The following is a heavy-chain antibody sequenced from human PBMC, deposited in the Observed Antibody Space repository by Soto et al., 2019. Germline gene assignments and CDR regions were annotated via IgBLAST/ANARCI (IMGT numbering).Heavy chain of an antibody. CDR1: GFTFSNYW. Sequence: EVQLVESGGGLVQPGGSLRLTCAASGFTFSNYWMHWVRQAPGKGLVWVARINRDGSTTTYADSVKGRFTISRDNVKSTVYLQMNSLRAEDTAVYYCATHGLVVQAFDHWGQGTLVTVSS. V-gene: IGHV3-74*01. J-gene: IGHJ5*02. D-gene: IGHD2-2*01. CDR2: INRDGSTT. CDR3: ATHGLVVQAFDH.